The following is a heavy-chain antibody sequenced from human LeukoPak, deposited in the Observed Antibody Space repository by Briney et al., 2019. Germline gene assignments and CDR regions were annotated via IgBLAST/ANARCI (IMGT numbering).Heavy chain of an antibody. J-gene: IGHJ4*02. V-gene: IGHV3-48*01. CDR1: GFTFSSYS. CDR2: ISSSSSTI. CDR3: ASLEGYYYYDSSGPLWS. D-gene: IGHD3-22*01. Sequence: GGSLRLSCAASGFTFSSYSMNWVRQAPGKGLEWVSYISSSSSTIYYEDSVKGRFTISRDNAKNSLYLQMNSLRAEDTAVYYCASLEGYYYYDSSGPLWSWGRGTLVTVSS.